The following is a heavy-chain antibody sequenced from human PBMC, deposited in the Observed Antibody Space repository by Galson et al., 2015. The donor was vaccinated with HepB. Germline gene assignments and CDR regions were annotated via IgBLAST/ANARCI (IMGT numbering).Heavy chain of an antibody. CDR2: IHSGGGT. J-gene: IGHJ4*02. V-gene: IGHV3-53*01. D-gene: IGHD1-1*01. CDR1: GFTVSYNY. Sequence: SLRLSCAASGFTVSYNYMNWVRQAPGKGLEWVAVIHSGGGTYYADSVKGRLTISRDNSENTLYLQMNSLRAEDTAFYHCARATTGDGAAFFDYWGQGTLVTVSS. CDR3: ARATTGDGAAFFDY.